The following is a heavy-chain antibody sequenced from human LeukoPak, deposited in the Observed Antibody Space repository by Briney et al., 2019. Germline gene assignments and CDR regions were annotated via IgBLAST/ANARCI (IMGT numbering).Heavy chain of an antibody. D-gene: IGHD3-9*01. CDR1: GGTFSSYA. CDR3: ARGLRYFDPPDV. CDR2: IIPILGIA. J-gene: IGHJ6*02. V-gene: IGHV1-69*04. Sequence: SVKASCKASGGTFSSYAISWLRQAPGQGLEWMGRIIPILGIANYAQKLQGRVTMTTDTSTSTAYMELRSLRSDDTAVYYCARGLRYFDPPDVWGQGTTVTVSS.